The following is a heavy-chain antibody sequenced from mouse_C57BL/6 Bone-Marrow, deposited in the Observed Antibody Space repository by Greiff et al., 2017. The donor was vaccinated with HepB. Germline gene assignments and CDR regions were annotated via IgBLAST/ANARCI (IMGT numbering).Heavy chain of an antibody. CDR1: GYTFTSYG. J-gene: IGHJ2*01. CDR2: IYPRSGNT. V-gene: IGHV1-81*01. CDR3: AREDYYYGDFDY. D-gene: IGHD1-1*01. Sequence: QVQLQQSGAELVRPGASVKLSCKASGYTFTSYGISWVKQRTGQGLEWIGEIYPRSGNTYYNEKFKGKATLTADKSSSTAYMELRSLTSEDSAVYFCAREDYYYGDFDYWGQGTTLTVSS.